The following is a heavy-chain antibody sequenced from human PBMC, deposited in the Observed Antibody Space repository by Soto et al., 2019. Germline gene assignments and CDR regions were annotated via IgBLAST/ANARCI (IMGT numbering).Heavy chain of an antibody. Sequence: QVQLVQSGAEVKRPGASVKVSCKASGYTFTSYGISWVRQAPGQGLEWMGWINVYNGNTNYAQKFQGRVTITTDTSTSTAYLELRSLSSDDMAVYYCAREIHWEGLGESNWLAPWGKGTLVTVSS. D-gene: IGHD3-16*01. CDR1: GYTFTSYG. V-gene: IGHV1-18*03. CDR2: INVYNGNT. CDR3: AREIHWEGLGESNWLAP. J-gene: IGHJ5*02.